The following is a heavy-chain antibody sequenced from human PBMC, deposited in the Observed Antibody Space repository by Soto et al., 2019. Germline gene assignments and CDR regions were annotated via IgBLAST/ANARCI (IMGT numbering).Heavy chain of an antibody. J-gene: IGHJ4*02. CDR1: GFTFSSYW. CDR3: AREASSSSDLSFDY. CDR2: INSDGSST. V-gene: IGHV3-74*01. D-gene: IGHD6-6*01. Sequence: GGSLRLSCAASGFTFSSYWMHWVRQAPGKGLVWVSRINSDGSSTSYADSVKGRFTISRDNAKNTLYLQMNSLRAEDTAVYYCAREASSSSDLSFDYWGQGTLVTVSS.